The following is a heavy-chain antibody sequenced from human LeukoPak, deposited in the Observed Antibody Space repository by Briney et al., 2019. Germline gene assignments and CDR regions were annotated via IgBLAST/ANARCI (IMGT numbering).Heavy chain of an antibody. V-gene: IGHV1-2*02. D-gene: IGHD3-10*01. CDR1: GYTFTGYY. CDR3: ARGPQWFRELPTLDY. Sequence: ASVKVSCKASGYTFTGYYMHWVRQAPGQGLEWMGWINPNSGGTNYAQKFQGRVTMTRDTSISTAYMELSRLRSDDTAVYYCARGPQWFRELPTLDYWGQGTLVTVSS. CDR2: INPNSGGT. J-gene: IGHJ4*02.